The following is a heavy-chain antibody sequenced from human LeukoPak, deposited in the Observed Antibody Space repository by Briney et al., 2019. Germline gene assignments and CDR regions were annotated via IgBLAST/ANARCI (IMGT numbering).Heavy chain of an antibody. CDR2: IYSGGST. J-gene: IGHJ5*02. V-gene: IGHV3-66*01. CDR3: ARGFILIRGVPWFDP. CDR1: GFTVSSNY. D-gene: IGHD3-10*01. Sequence: GGSLRLSCAASGFTVSSNYMSWVRQAPGKGLEWVSVIYSGGSTYYADSVKGRFTISRDNSKNTLHLQMNSLRAEDTAVYYCARGFILIRGVPWFDPWGQGTLVTVSS.